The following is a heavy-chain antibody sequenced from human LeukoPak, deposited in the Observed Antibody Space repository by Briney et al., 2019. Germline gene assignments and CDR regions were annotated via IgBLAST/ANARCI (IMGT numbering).Heavy chain of an antibody. V-gene: IGHV3-30*03. Sequence: SGGSLRLSCAASGFTFSSYGMHWVRQAPGKGLEWVAVISYDGSNKYYADSVRGRFTISRDSSKTTLYLQMSSLRAEDTAVYYCTTDDGSGSFYNRGLDYWGQGTLVTVSS. CDR2: ISYDGSNK. D-gene: IGHD3-10*01. J-gene: IGHJ4*02. CDR3: TTDDGSGSFYNRGLDY. CDR1: GFTFSSYG.